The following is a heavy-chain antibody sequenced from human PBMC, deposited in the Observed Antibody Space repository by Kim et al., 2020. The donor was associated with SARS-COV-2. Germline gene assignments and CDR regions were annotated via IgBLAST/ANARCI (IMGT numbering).Heavy chain of an antibody. CDR2: IYSGGST. V-gene: IGHV3-53*01. Sequence: GGSLRLSCAASGFTVSSNYMSWVRQAPGKGLEWVSVIYSGGSTYYADSVKGRFTISRDNSKNTLYLQMNSLRAEDTAVYYCAREGYYGSGRIDYYYYYGMDVWGQVTTVTVSS. CDR1: GFTVSSNY. J-gene: IGHJ6*02. D-gene: IGHD3-10*01. CDR3: AREGYYGSGRIDYYYYYGMDV.